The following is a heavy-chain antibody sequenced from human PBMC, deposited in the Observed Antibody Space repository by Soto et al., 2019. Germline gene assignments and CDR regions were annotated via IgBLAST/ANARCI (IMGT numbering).Heavy chain of an antibody. Sequence: HPGGSLRLSCAASGFTFSSYWMHWVRQAPEKGLMWVSHINSDGSSTTYADSVKGRFTISRDNAKNSLHLQMNSLRVEDTAVYYCFTIGGSYYQDAFDYWGQGTLVTISS. CDR1: GFTFSSYW. D-gene: IGHD1-26*01. J-gene: IGHJ4*02. V-gene: IGHV3-74*01. CDR2: INSDGSST. CDR3: FTIGGSYYQDAFDY.